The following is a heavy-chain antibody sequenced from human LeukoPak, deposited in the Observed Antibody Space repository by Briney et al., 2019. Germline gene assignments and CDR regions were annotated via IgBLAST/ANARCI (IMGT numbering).Heavy chain of an antibody. D-gene: IGHD4-17*01. J-gene: IGHJ4*02. CDR2: INAYNGNT. Sequence: ASVKVSCKASGYTFTSYGISWVRQAPGQGLEWMGWINAYNGNTNYAQKLQGRLTITTDTSTTTAYMELRSLRSDDTAVYYCARSPTTVTRSDFRGQGTLVTVSS. V-gene: IGHV1-18*01. CDR3: ARSPTTVTRSDF. CDR1: GYTFTSYG.